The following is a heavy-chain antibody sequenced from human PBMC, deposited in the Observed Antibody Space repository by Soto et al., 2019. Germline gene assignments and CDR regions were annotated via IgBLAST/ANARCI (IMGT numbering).Heavy chain of an antibody. CDR2: ISSNGNT. D-gene: IGHD2-15*01. V-gene: IGHV4-59*01. Sequence: SETLSLTCSVSGVSIDGYFCSWLRQPPGKALEWIGYISSNGNTKYNPSLKSRATISIDTSENQFSLNLASVTAADTAVYYCARAPQYCPGGSCNEYWGQGILVTVSS. CDR1: GVSIDGYF. CDR3: ARAPQYCPGGSCNEY. J-gene: IGHJ4*02.